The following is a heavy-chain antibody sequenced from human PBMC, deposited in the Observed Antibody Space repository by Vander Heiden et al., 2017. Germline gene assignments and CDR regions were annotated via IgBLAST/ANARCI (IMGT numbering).Heavy chain of an antibody. CDR3: ARDRRGYSSGYMYNYGMDV. CDR2: IKEDGSEK. D-gene: IGHD5-18*01. J-gene: IGHJ6*02. V-gene: IGHV3-7*01. CDR1: EFTFSSSW. Sequence: EVQLVESGGGLVQPGGSLRLSCADSEFTFSSSWMSWVRQAPGQGLEWVANIKEDGSEKYYVDSVKGRFTISRDNAQNSLYQEMSSLRVEDTAVYYCARDRRGYSSGYMYNYGMDVWGQGTTVTVSS.